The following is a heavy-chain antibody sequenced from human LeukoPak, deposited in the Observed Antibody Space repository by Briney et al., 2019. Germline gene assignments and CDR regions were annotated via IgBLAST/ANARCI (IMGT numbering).Heavy chain of an antibody. Sequence: GGSLRLSCAASGFTFSSYSLNWLRQAPGKGLEWVSSISSSSSYIYYADSVKGRFTISRDNAKNSLYLQMNSLRAEDTAVYYCARDSVGSWGYYWGQGTLVTVSS. CDR2: ISSSSSYI. CDR1: GFTFSSYS. J-gene: IGHJ4*02. V-gene: IGHV3-21*01. D-gene: IGHD6-13*01. CDR3: ARDSVGSWGYY.